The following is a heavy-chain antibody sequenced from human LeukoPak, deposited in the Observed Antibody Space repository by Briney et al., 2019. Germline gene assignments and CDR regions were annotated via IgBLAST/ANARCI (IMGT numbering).Heavy chain of an antibody. CDR1: GFTFSSYG. Sequence: PGGSLRLSCAASGFTFSSYGMHWVRQAPGKGLEWVAVISYDESHKYYADSVKGRFTISRDNSKDTLYLQMNSLRAEDTAVYYCAKGNAAVGTRDYWGQGTLVTVSS. CDR3: AKGNAAVGTRDY. J-gene: IGHJ4*02. D-gene: IGHD6-13*01. V-gene: IGHV3-30*18. CDR2: ISYDESHK.